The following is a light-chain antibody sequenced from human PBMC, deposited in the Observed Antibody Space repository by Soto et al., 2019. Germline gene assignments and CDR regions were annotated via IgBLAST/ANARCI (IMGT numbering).Light chain of an antibody. CDR3: MHGHSWPVT. Sequence: DVVMTQSPLFLPVTLGQPASISCRSSESLVYSDGNTYLNWFHLRPGQSPRRLIYKVSNQDSGVPDRFRGRGSGTDFTLKISRVEAEDVGLSYCMHGHSWPVTFGGGTRVEIK. J-gene: IGKJ4*01. CDR2: KVS. CDR1: ESLVYSDGNTY. V-gene: IGKV2-30*01.